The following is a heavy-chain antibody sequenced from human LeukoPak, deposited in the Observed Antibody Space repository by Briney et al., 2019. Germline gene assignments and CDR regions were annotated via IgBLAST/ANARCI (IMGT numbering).Heavy chain of an antibody. J-gene: IGHJ4*02. CDR2: IYYSGST. CDR3: AKMGNPAAVTTDY. V-gene: IGHV4-59*08. Sequence: SETLSLTCTVSGGYLRSYYWRWIRQPPGKGLEWIGYIYYSGSTNYNPSLKSRVTISIDTSKNQFSLKLSSVTVADTAIYYCAKMGNPAAVTTDYWGQGTLVTVSS. CDR1: GGYLRSYY. D-gene: IGHD4-17*01.